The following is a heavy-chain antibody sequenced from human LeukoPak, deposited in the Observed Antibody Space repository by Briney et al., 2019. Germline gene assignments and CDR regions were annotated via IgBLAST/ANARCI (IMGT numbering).Heavy chain of an antibody. Sequence: GASVKVSCKASGYTFTSYDINSVRQATGQGLEWMGWMNPNSGNTGYAQKFQGRVTMTRNTSISTAYMELSSLRSEDTAVYYCARGSGVYSSGWYDWFDPWGQGTLVTVSS. V-gene: IGHV1-8*01. CDR2: MNPNSGNT. CDR3: ARGSGVYSSGWYDWFDP. J-gene: IGHJ5*02. D-gene: IGHD6-19*01. CDR1: GYTFTSYD.